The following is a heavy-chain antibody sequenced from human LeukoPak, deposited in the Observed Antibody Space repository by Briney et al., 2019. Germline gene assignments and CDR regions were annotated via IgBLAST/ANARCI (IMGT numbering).Heavy chain of an antibody. CDR1: GFTFSSYA. D-gene: IGHD6-13*01. J-gene: IGHJ6*03. CDR3: ARVVAAAGYYYYYYMDV. CDR2: INWNGGST. V-gene: IGHV3-20*04. Sequence: GGSLRLSCAASGFTFSSYAMSWVRQAPGKGPEWVSGINWNGGSTGYADSVKGRFTISRDNAKNSLYLQMNSLRAEDTALYYCARVVAAAGYYYYYYMDVWGKGITVTVSS.